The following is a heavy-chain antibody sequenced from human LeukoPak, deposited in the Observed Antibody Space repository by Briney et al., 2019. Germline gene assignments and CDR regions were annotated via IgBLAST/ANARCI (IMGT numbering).Heavy chain of an antibody. CDR2: IIPIFGTA. CDR3: ATDRPNHDFWSGYYIGAFDY. J-gene: IGHJ4*02. Sequence: ASVKVSCKASGYTFTSYGISWVRQAPGQGLEWMGGIIPIFGTANYAQKFQGRVTITADESTSTAYMELSSLRSEDTAVYYCATDRPNHDFWSGYYIGAFDYWGQGTLVTVSS. CDR1: GYTFTSYG. D-gene: IGHD3-3*01. V-gene: IGHV1-69*13.